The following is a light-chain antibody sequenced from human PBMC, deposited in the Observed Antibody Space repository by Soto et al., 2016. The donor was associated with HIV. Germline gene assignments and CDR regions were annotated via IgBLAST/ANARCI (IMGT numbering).Light chain of an antibody. CDR1: QSLLHADGKTY. CDR3: MQGKHLPPT. Sequence: DVVMTQTPLSLSVTPGQPASISCKATQSLLHADGKTYLHWYVQKPGKSPQLLIYEVSSRFSGVPERFSGSGSGTEFTLRVSRVEVEDVGLYFCMQGKHLPPTFGQGTKVEIK. J-gene: IGKJ1*01. CDR2: EVS. V-gene: IGKV2-29*01.